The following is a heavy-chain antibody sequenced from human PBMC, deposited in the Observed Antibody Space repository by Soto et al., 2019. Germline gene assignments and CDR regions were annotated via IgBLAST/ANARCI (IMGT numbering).Heavy chain of an antibody. CDR2: INAGNGDT. CDR3: ARAISGYVT. CDR1: GINYNTYA. V-gene: IGHV1-3*01. J-gene: IGHJ4*02. D-gene: IGHD5-12*01. Sequence: HVQLVQSGAEMKKPGASVKLSCKTSGINYNTYAIHWVRQAPGQGLEWMGWINAGNGDTRYSQNFQGRVTLTRDTSASTVYMDLDSLKSEDTGVYYCARAISGYVTWGQGTLVTVSS.